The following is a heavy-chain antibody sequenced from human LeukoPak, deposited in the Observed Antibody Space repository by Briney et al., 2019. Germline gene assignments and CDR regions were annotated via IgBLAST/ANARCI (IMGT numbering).Heavy chain of an antibody. D-gene: IGHD3-10*01. CDR2: IVPGDSET. Sequence: GEPLQISSQGSGYSFTSYWIGWLRQLPGKGLEWMGIIVPGDSETTYSPSCQGQVAISADKSINTAYLQWSSLKASDTAMYYCARVTYGSNIHYGCDFWGQGTLVIVS. J-gene: IGHJ4*02. CDR3: ARVTYGSNIHYGCDF. CDR1: GYSFTSYW. V-gene: IGHV5-51*01.